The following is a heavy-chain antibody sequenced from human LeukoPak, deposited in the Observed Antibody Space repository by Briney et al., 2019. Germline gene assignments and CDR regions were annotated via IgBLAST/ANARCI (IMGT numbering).Heavy chain of an antibody. CDR1: GGSISSYY. CDR3: ARAMPIAARRGAFDI. D-gene: IGHD6-6*01. Sequence: SETLSLTCTVSGGSISSYYWSWIRQPPGKGLEWIGYIYYSGSTNYNPSLKSRVTISVDTSKNQFSLKLSSVAAADTAVYYCARAMPIAARRGAFDIWGQGTMVTVSS. CDR2: IYYSGST. J-gene: IGHJ3*02. V-gene: IGHV4-59*01.